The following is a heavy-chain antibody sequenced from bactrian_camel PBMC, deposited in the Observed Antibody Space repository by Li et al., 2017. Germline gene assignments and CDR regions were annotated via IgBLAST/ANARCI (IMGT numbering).Heavy chain of an antibody. CDR1: GFTFSSGC. J-gene: IGHJ4*01. D-gene: IGHD6*01. Sequence: HVQLVESGGGLVQPGGSLRPSCAASGFTFSSGCMVWFRQGAGLKREGVAAIAADGSISYADSVKGRFTVSRDNAKNTLYLQMNSLKTEDTAVYYWATYRLIGGSWAEYHYWARGPRSP. V-gene: IGHV3S26*01. CDR2: IAADGSI. CDR3: ATYRLIGGSWAEYHY.